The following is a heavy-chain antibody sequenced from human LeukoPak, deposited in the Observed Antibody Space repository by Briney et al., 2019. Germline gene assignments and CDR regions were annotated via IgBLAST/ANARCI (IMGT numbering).Heavy chain of an antibody. Sequence: PGGSLRLSCAASGFTFSSYWMSWVRQAPGKGLEWVANIKQDGSEKYYVDSVKGRFTISRDNAKNSLYLQMNSLRAEDTAVHYCARLAYCGGDCYSRGYFQHWGQGTLVTVSS. V-gene: IGHV3-7*01. D-gene: IGHD2-21*02. CDR3: ARLAYCGGDCYSRGYFQH. CDR2: IKQDGSEK. J-gene: IGHJ1*01. CDR1: GFTFSSYW.